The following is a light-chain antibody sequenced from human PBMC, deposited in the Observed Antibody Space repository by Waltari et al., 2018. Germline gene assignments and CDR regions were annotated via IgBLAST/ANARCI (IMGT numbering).Light chain of an antibody. J-gene: IGLJ3*02. V-gene: IGLV1-40*01. Sequence: QSVLTQPPSVSGAPGQNVTISCTGSSSSIGAGCDVHWYQQLPRTAPKLLIPGNNKRPSGVPDRCSGARSGTSASLAITGLQAEDEADYYCQSFDTGLSGPVFGGGTKLTVL. CDR1: SSSIGAGCD. CDR3: QSFDTGLSGPV. CDR2: GNN.